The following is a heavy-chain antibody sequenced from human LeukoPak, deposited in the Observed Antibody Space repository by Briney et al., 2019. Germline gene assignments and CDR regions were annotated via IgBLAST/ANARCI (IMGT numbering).Heavy chain of an antibody. J-gene: IGHJ4*02. CDR2: ISGSGGST. D-gene: IGHD4-23*01. V-gene: IGHV3-23*01. CDR3: AKDSRTTVVALFTY. Sequence: GGSLRLSCAASGFTFSSYSMNWVRQAPGKGLEWVSTISGSGGSTYYADSVKGRFTISRDNSKNTLYLQMNSLRAEDTAVYYCAKDSRTTVVALFTYWGEGTLVAVSS. CDR1: GFTFSSYS.